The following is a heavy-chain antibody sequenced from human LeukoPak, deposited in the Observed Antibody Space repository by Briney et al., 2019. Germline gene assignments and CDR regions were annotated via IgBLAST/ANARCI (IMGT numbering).Heavy chain of an antibody. Sequence: GESLRLSCAASGFTFSRYWMSWVRQAPGKGLDWVASIREDGSVKYYVDSVKGRFTISRDNAKNSLYLQMNSLRVEDTAVYYCARAVLGAGWLQQSWGQGTLVTVSS. D-gene: IGHD5-18*01. CDR2: IREDGSVK. V-gene: IGHV3-7*04. CDR1: GFTFSRYW. J-gene: IGHJ5*02. CDR3: ARAVLGAGWLQQS.